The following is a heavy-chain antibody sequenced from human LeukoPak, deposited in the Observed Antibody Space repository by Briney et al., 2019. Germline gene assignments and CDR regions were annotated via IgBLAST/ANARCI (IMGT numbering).Heavy chain of an antibody. Sequence: PGRSLRLSCAASGFTFSSYAMHWVGQAPGKGLEWVAVISYDGSNKYYADSVKGRFTISRDNSKNTLYLQMNSLRAEDTAVYYCARDPGGYYGHFDYWGQGTLVTVSS. CDR1: GFTFSSYA. V-gene: IGHV3-30-3*01. CDR2: ISYDGSNK. D-gene: IGHD3-22*01. J-gene: IGHJ4*02. CDR3: ARDPGGYYGHFDY.